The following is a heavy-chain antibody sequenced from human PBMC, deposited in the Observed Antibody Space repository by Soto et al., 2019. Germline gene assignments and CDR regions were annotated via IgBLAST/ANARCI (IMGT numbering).Heavy chain of an antibody. V-gene: IGHV3-33*01. Sequence: GGSLRLSCAASGFTFSSYGMHWVRQAPGKGLEWVAVIWYDGSNKYYADSVKGRFTISRDNSKNTLYLQMNSLRAEDTAVYYCARDSDYSNPLAYYYGMDVWGQGTTVTVSS. J-gene: IGHJ6*02. CDR3: ARDSDYSNPLAYYYGMDV. CDR2: IWYDGSNK. CDR1: GFTFSSYG. D-gene: IGHD4-4*01.